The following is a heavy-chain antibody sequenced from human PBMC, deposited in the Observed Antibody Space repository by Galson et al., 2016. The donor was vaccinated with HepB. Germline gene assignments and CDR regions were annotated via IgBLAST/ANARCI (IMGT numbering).Heavy chain of an antibody. D-gene: IGHD4-17*01. CDR2: INSNGSAT. CDR3: ARLAVTTPFDY. J-gene: IGHJ4*02. Sequence: SLRLSCAASEFTFSRHWMHWVRQAPGKGLVWVSRINSNGSATTYADSVRGRFTIARDNADNTLYLQMNSLRAEDTAVYYCARLAVTTPFDYWGQGTLVTVSS. V-gene: IGHV3-74*01. CDR1: EFTFSRHW.